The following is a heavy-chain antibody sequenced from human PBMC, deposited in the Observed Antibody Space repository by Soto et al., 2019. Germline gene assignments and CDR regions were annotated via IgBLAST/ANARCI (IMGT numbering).Heavy chain of an antibody. CDR2: ISYEGTIK. CDR1: GFTFSAFG. Sequence: GGSLRLSCAASGFTFSAFGMHWVRQSPGTGLEWVAIISYEGTIKNYAESVKGRFTISRDNSKNTLYLQMNSLRPEDTAVYYCARRAFTISSESYRGQGTPVTVSS. CDR3: ARRAFTISSESY. V-gene: IGHV3-30-3*01. J-gene: IGHJ4*02. D-gene: IGHD3-10*01.